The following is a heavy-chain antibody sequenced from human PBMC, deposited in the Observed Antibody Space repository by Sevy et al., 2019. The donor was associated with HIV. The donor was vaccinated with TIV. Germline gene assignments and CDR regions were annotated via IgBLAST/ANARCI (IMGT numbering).Heavy chain of an antibody. D-gene: IGHD3-16*02. J-gene: IGHJ4*02. CDR1: GFTFATYW. V-gene: IGHV3-7*01. CDR3: ARALADWGSFHYSS. CDR2: IKQDGTDK. Sequence: GGSLRLSCAASGFTFATYWMTWVRQAPGKGLEWVAYIKQDGTDKYYVDSVRGRFAISRDNAKNSLYLHMSGLRAEDTAVYYCARALADWGSFHYSSRGRGTLVTVSS.